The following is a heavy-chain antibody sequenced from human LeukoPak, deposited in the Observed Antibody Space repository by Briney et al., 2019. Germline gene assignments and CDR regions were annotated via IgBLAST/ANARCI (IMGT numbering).Heavy chain of an antibody. CDR1: DGSLDIYY. CDR3: ATYGGDWKFDS. CDR2: ITYRGSP. Sequence: SQTLSLTCGASDGSLDIYYWMFVRQPPGKGLQWIGEITYRGSPYYHPSLKSRVTISIDASQRHVSLTLNSVTAADTAVYYCATYGGDWKFDSWGQGTLVTVSS. J-gene: IGHJ4*02. V-gene: IGHV4-34*01. D-gene: IGHD2-21*01.